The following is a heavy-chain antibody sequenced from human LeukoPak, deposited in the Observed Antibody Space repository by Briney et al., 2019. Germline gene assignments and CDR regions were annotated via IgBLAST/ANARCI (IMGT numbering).Heavy chain of an antibody. D-gene: IGHD3-10*01. J-gene: IGHJ5*02. Sequence: GGSLRLSCAASGFTVSSNFLSWVRQPPGKGLEWVSDIYSGVSTYYADSVKGRFTISRDNSKNTLYLQMNSLRAEDTAVYYCANYGSGSYYNTWGQGTLVTVSS. V-gene: IGHV3-53*01. CDR2: IYSGVST. CDR1: GFTVSSNF. CDR3: ANYGSGSYYNT.